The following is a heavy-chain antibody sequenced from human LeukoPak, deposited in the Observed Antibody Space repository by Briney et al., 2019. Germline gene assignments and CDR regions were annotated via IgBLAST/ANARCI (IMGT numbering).Heavy chain of an antibody. V-gene: IGHV4-59*01. D-gene: IGHD3-22*01. Sequence: SETLSLTCTVSGGSITHFFWSFIRQPPTKGLEYIGYIYHTGAIDYNPSLKSRLTMSADKSTNQFSSNLRSVTAADTAVYYCARGHYYDRSAQTLVDAFDIWGQGTKVTVSS. J-gene: IGHJ3*02. CDR3: ARGHYYDRSAQTLVDAFDI. CDR2: IYHTGAI. CDR1: GGSITHFF.